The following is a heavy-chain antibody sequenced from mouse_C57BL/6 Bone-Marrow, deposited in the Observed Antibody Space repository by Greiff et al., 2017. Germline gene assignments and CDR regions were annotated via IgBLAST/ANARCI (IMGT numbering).Heavy chain of an antibody. J-gene: IGHJ4*01. D-gene: IGHD2-4*01. CDR3: TRSYDYVGYTMDY. V-gene: IGHV1-64*01. CDR1: GYTFTNYW. Sequence: QVQLQQPGAELVKPGASVKLSCKASGYTFTNYWMHWVKQRPGQGLEWIGMMHPNGGSPDYNEKFKSEATLSVDKSSRTAYMELSSLTSEDSAVYYCTRSYDYVGYTMDYWGQGTSVTVSS. CDR2: MHPNGGSP.